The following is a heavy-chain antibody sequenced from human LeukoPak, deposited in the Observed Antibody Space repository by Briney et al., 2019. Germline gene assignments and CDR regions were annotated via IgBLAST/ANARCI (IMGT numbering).Heavy chain of an antibody. Sequence: SSVTVSCKASGGTFSSYAISWVRQAPGHALEWLGGIIPIFGTANYAQKFQGRVTITADESTSTAYMDLSSLRSEHTAVSYCERAERITIFGVVTPGYYYYMDVWGKGTTVTVSS. CDR2: IIPIFGTA. D-gene: IGHD3-3*01. CDR1: GGTFSSYA. V-gene: IGHV1-69*01. CDR3: ERAERITIFGVVTPGYYYYMDV. J-gene: IGHJ6*03.